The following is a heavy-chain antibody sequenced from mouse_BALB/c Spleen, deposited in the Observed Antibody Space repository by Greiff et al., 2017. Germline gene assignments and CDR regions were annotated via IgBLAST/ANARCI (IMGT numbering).Heavy chain of an antibody. D-gene: IGHD1-1*01. Sequence: LKQPGAELVKPGASVKMSCKASGYTFTSYWMHWVKQRPGQGLEWIGVIDPSDSYTSYNQKFKGKATLTVDTSSSTAYMQLSSLTSEDSAVYYCTRYYYGSKVLDYWGQGTTLTVSS. CDR1: GYTFTSYW. CDR2: IDPSDSYT. CDR3: TRYYYGSKVLDY. V-gene: IGHV1S127*01. J-gene: IGHJ2*01.